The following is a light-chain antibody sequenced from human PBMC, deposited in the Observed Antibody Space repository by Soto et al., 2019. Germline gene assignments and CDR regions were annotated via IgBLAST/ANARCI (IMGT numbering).Light chain of an antibody. CDR3: SSYTARGTRV. Sequence: QSVLPQPASVSGSPGQSITISCTGTSSDVGNYIFVSWYRQHPGKAPKLMIYDINNRPSGVSDRFSGSKSGNTASLTISGLQAEDEADYYCSSYTARGTRVFGTGTKVTVL. V-gene: IGLV2-14*01. J-gene: IGLJ1*01. CDR1: SSDVGNYIF. CDR2: DIN.